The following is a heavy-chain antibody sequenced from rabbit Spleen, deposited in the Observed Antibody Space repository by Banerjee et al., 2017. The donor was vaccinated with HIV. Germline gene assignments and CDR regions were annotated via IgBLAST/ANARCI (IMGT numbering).Heavy chain of an antibody. D-gene: IGHD1-1*01. CDR3: VRGASSSGYYSL. CDR1: GFDFSSYG. Sequence: QEQLVESGGGLVQPGGSLKLSCKASGFDFSSYGVSWVRQAPGKGLEWIGYIDLVFGITYYANWVNGRFTISSHNAQNTLYLQLSSLTVADTATYFCVRGASSSGYYSLWGPGTLVTVS. V-gene: IGHV1S47*01. CDR2: IDLVFGIT. J-gene: IGHJ4*01.